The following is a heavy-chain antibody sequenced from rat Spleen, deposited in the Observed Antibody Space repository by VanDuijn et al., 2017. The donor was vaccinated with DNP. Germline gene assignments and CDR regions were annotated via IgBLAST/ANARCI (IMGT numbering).Heavy chain of an antibody. CDR2: IWTDGNT. Sequence: QVQLKESGPGLVQPSQTLSLTCTVSGFSLTTNGISWVRQFPGKGLEWMGIIWTDGNTDYNSALKSRLTISRDTSKSQLFLKMKRWQTEGTATYHCARGGIYYGLFDYWGQGGMVTVSA. CDR3: ARGGIYYGLFDY. V-gene: IGHV2-70*01. CDR1: GFSLTTNG. J-gene: IGHJ2*01. D-gene: IGHD1-6*01.